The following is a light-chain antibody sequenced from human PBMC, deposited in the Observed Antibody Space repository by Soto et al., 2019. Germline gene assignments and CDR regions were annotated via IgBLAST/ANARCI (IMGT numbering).Light chain of an antibody. CDR3: ISYASSTTLWV. CDR1: TSKVGGFDF. CDR2: DVT. Sequence: QSALTQPASVSGPPGKSIPISCTGTTSKVGGFDFVSWYQQYPGKAPKLIISDVTNRPSGVSNRFSGSKSGNTASLTISGLQAEDEADYYCISYASSTTLWVFGTGTKLTVL. V-gene: IGLV2-14*01. J-gene: IGLJ1*01.